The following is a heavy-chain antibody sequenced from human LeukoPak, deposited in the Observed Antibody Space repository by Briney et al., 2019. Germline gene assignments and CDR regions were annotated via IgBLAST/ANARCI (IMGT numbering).Heavy chain of an antibody. CDR3: ARVIAAAGTRWFDP. CDR2: IYYSGST. D-gene: IGHD6-13*01. Sequence: SETLSLTCTVSGGSISSYYWSWNRQPPGKGLEWIGYIYYSGSTNYNPSLKSRVTISVDTSKNQFSLKLSSVTAADTAVYYCARVIAAAGTRWFDPWGQGTLVTVSS. J-gene: IGHJ5*02. V-gene: IGHV4-59*08. CDR1: GGSISSYY.